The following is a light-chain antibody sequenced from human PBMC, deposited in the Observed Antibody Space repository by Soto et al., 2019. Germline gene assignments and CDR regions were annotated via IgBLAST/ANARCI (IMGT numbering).Light chain of an antibody. Sequence: EMVFTQSPGTLSLSPGERATLSCRSSQSVSSSHLAWYQQKPGQAHRLLIYGASSRATGIPDRFSGSGSGTDFTLTISRLEPEDFAVYYCQQYGSSPWTFGQGTKVEIK. J-gene: IGKJ1*01. V-gene: IGKV3-20*01. CDR1: QSVSSSH. CDR2: GAS. CDR3: QQYGSSPWT.